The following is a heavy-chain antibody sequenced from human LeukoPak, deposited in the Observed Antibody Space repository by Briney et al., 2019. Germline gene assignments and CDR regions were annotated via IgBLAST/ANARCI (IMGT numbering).Heavy chain of an antibody. CDR2: IYYSGST. V-gene: IGHV4-39*07. CDR1: GGSISSSSYY. CDR3: ARMKRNYVAY. J-gene: IGHJ4*02. Sequence: PSETLSLTCTVSGGSISSSSYYWGWIRQPPGKGLEWIGSIYYSGSTYYNPSLKSRVTISVDTSKNQFSLKLSSVTAADTAVYYCARMKRNYVAYWGQGTLVTVSS.